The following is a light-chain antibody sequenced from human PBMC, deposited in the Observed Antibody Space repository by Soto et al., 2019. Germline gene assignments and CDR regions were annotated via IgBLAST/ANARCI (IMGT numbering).Light chain of an antibody. CDR3: AAWDDSLSGDYV. V-gene: IGLV1-47*01. CDR2: RNN. CDR1: SSNIGSNY. J-gene: IGLJ1*01. Sequence: QSVPTQPPSASGTPGQRVTISCSGSSSNIGSNYVYWYQQLPGTAPKLLIYRNNQRPSGVPDRFSGSKSGTSASLAISGLRSEDEADYYCAAWDDSLSGDYVFGTGTKVTVL.